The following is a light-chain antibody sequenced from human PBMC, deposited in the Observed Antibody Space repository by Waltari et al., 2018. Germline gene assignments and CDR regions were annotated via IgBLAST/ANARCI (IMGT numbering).Light chain of an antibody. CDR2: HAN. CDR1: QGISSY. Sequence: DIQMSQSPSSLSASVGDRFTITCRASQGISSYLNWYQQKAGKAPKLLIYHANSLASGVPSRFSGSGYGTEFTLTISSLQPQDFATPYCQHGNSYPLNFGGGIKVEIK. V-gene: IGKV1-17*01. CDR3: QHGNSYPLN. J-gene: IGKJ4*01.